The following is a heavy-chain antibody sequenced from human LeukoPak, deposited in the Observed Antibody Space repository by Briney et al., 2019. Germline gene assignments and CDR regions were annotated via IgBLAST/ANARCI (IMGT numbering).Heavy chain of an antibody. V-gene: IGHV4-39*01. CDR1: GDSISSSTYY. D-gene: IGHD6-13*01. CDR3: ARRGSSFFDY. J-gene: IGHJ4*02. CDR2: IYYSGST. Sequence: SETLSLTCSVSGDSISSSTYYWGWIRQPPGKGLEWIGCIYYSGSTYYNPSLKSRVTISIDTSKNQFSLKLSSVTAADTAVYYCARRGSSFFDYWGQGILVTVSS.